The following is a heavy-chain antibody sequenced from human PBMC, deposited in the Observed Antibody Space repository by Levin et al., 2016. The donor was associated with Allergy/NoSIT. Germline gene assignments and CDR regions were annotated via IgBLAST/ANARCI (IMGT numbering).Heavy chain of an antibody. CDR1: GYTFTSYG. J-gene: IGHJ6*02. V-gene: IGHV1-18*01. CDR2: ISGYNGDT. CDR3: ARDRGYSSLYLSYYGMDV. Sequence: ASVKVSCKASGYTFTSYGITWVRQAPGQGLEWMGWISGYNGDTNYVQKVQGRVTMTTDTSTTTAYMELRSLRSDDTAVYYCARDRGYSSLYLSYYGMDVWGQGTTVTVSS. D-gene: IGHD6-13*01.